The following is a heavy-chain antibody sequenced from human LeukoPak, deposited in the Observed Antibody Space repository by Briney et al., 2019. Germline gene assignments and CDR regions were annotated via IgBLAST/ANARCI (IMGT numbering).Heavy chain of an antibody. CDR1: GFGFSRYW. CDR2: VSTDGTTT. D-gene: IGHD6-6*01. CDR3: ARECDPSRCASSSPDY. Sequence: QPGGSLRLSCAASGFGFSRYWMHWVRQAPGKGLVWVSRVSTDGTTTTYADSVQGRFTVSRDNAKNTLFLQMSDLRPEDTAVYFCARECDPSRCASSSPDYWGQGTLVTVSS. J-gene: IGHJ4*02. V-gene: IGHV3-74*01.